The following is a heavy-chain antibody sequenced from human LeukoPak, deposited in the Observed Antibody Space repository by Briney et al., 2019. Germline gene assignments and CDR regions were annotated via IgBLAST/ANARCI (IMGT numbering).Heavy chain of an antibody. CDR2: ISGSGGNT. V-gene: IGHV3-23*01. Sequence: GGSLRLSCAASGFTFSSYAMSWVRQAPGKGLEWVSTISGSGGNTYYADSVKGRFTISRDNSKNTLYLQMNSLRAEDTAVYYCAKLYSSSWSLYYFDYWGQGTLVTVSS. D-gene: IGHD6-13*01. CDR3: AKLYSSSWSLYYFDY. J-gene: IGHJ4*02. CDR1: GFTFSSYA.